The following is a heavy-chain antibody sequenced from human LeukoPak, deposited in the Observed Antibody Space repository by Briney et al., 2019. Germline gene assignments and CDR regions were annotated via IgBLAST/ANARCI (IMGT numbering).Heavy chain of an antibody. CDR3: ASGPMVRGVVRYYYYMDV. D-gene: IGHD3-10*01. J-gene: IGHJ6*03. V-gene: IGHV1-69*05. Sequence: GALVKVSCKASGGTFSSYAISWVRQAPGQGLEWMGRIIPIFGTANYAQKFQGRVTITTDESTSTAYMELSSLRSEDTAVYYCASGPMVRGVVRYYYYMDVWGKGTTVTVSS. CDR2: IIPIFGTA. CDR1: GGTFSSYA.